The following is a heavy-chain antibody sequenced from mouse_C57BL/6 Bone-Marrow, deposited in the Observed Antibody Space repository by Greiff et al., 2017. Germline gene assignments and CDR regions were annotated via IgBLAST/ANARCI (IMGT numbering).Heavy chain of an antibody. Sequence: EVQLQESGPGLVKPSQSLSLTCSVTGYSITSGYYWNWIRQFPGNKLEWMGYISYDGSNNYNPSLKNRISITRDTSKNQFFLKLNSVTTEDTATYYCARGAYGSSYAFDYWGQGTTLTVSA. D-gene: IGHD1-1*01. CDR3: ARGAYGSSYAFDY. CDR1: GYSITSGYY. J-gene: IGHJ2*01. CDR2: ISYDGSN. V-gene: IGHV3-6*01.